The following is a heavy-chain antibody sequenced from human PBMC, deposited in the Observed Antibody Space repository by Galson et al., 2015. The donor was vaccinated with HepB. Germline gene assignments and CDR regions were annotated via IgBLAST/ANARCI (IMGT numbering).Heavy chain of an antibody. CDR3: ARDAYYCGGDCYSVAFDI. CDR1: GFTFSSYS. J-gene: IGHJ3*02. V-gene: IGHV3-30*03. D-gene: IGHD2-21*02. Sequence: SLRLSCAASGFTFSSYSMNWVRQAPGKGLEWVAVISYDGSNKYYADSVKGRFTISRDNSKNTLYLQMNSLRAEDTAVYYCARDAYYCGGDCYSVAFDIWGQGTMVTVSS. CDR2: ISYDGSNK.